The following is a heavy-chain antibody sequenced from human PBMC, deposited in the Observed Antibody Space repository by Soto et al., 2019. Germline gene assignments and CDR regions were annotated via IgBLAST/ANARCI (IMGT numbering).Heavy chain of an antibody. CDR1: GGSISSYY. D-gene: IGHD3-9*01. V-gene: IGHV4-59*01. J-gene: IGHJ6*01. Sequence: SETLSLTCTVSGGSISSYYWRWIRQPPGKGLEWIGYIYYSGSTNYNPSLKSRVTISVDTSKNQFSLKLSSVTAADTAVYYCASMYYDILTGQSYGMDVWGQWTTVTGS. CDR3: ASMYYDILTGQSYGMDV. CDR2: IYYSGST.